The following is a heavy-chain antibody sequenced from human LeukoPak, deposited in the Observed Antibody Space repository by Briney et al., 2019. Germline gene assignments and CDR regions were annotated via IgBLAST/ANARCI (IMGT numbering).Heavy chain of an antibody. J-gene: IGHJ4*02. V-gene: IGHV4-59*12. D-gene: IGHD6-13*01. CDR1: GGSISSYY. Sequence: SETLSLTCTVSGGSISSYYWSWIRQPPGKGLEWIGYIYYSGSTNYNPSLKSRVTISVDTSKNQFSLKLSSVTAADTAVYYCARTRFKSSWYTYWGQGTLVTVSS. CDR3: ARTRFKSSWYTY. CDR2: IYYSGST.